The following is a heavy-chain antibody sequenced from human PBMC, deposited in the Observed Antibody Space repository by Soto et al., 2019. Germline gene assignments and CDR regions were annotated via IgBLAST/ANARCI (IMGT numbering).Heavy chain of an antibody. D-gene: IGHD1-26*01. CDR2: IRPGGDGT. V-gene: IGHV3-23*01. CDR1: SNSNYY. J-gene: IGHJ5*01. Sequence: SNSNYYWGWVRQAPGKGLEWVASIRPGGDGTYYADSVKGRFAVSRDNSNVTLYLQMDSLRVEDTAIYYCTTHEEGAPWAGGFDSWGQGTLVTVSS. CDR3: TTHEEGAPWAGGFDS.